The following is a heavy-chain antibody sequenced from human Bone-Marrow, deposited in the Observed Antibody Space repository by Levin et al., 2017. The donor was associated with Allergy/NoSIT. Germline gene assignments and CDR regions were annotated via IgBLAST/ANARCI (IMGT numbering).Heavy chain of an antibody. J-gene: IGHJ3*02. D-gene: IGHD2-8*02. V-gene: IGHV3-21*01. CDR2: ISSSGSDM. CDR3: ARGIIGDVRVAHKEGFDI. Sequence: GESLKISCTVSGFTFSIYSINWVRQAPGKGLEWVSSISSSGSDMSYVDSVRGRFPIPRDNAKNSLTLQMNSLRAEDTAVYYCARGIIGDVRVAHKEGFDIWGQGTMVSVSS. CDR1: GFTFSIYS.